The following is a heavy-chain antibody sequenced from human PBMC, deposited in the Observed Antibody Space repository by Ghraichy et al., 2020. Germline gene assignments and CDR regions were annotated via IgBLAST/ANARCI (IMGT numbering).Heavy chain of an antibody. J-gene: IGHJ5*02. D-gene: IGHD6-13*01. Sequence: SQTLSLTCAVYGGSFSGYYWSWIRQPPGKGLEWIGEINHSGSTNYNPSLKSRVTISVDTSKNQFSLKLSSVTAADTAVYYCARVNSVLSISSSSWFRGWTETYNWFDPWGQGTLVTVSS. CDR1: GGSFSGYY. CDR3: ARVNSVLSISSSSWFRGWTETYNWFDP. V-gene: IGHV4-34*01. CDR2: INHSGST.